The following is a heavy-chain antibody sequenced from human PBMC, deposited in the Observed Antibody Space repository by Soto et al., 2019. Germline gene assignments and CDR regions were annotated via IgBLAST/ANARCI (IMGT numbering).Heavy chain of an antibody. CDR3: AKDRPAAGSQWLVPI. J-gene: IGHJ4*02. CDR2: ISDSGGNT. D-gene: IGHD6-19*01. V-gene: IGHV3-23*01. CDR1: GFTFSSCA. Sequence: GGSLRLSCAASGFTFSSCAMSWVRQAPGMGLQWVSAISDSGGNTYYADSVRGRFTISRDNSKNTLYLQLNSLGAEDTAVYYCAKDRPAAGSQWLVPIWGRGALVTVSS.